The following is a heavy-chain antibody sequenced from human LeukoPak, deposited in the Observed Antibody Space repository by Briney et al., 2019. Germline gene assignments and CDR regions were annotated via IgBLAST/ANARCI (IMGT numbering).Heavy chain of an antibody. J-gene: IGHJ3*02. V-gene: IGHV3-23*01. CDR2: ISGSGGST. D-gene: IGHD3-22*01. Sequence: PGGSLRLSCAASGFTFSSYAMSWVRQAPGEGLEWFSAISGSGGSTDYADSVKGRFTIPRYNSKNTLYLQMNSLRAEDTAVYYCAKDWSSGYYYDAFDIWGQGTMVTVSS. CDR3: AKDWSSGYYYDAFDI. CDR1: GFTFSSYA.